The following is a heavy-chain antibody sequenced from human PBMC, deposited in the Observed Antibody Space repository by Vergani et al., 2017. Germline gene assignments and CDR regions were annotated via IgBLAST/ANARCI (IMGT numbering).Heavy chain of an antibody. CDR3: AKDYGGNSNYFDY. CDR1: GFTFSSYG. V-gene: IGHV3-30*02. Sequence: VQLVESGGGLIQPGGSLRLSCAASGFTFSSYGMHWVRQAPGKGLEWVAFIRYDGSNKYYADSVKGRFTISRDNSKNTLYLQMNSLRAEDTAVYYCAKDYGGNSNYFDYWGQGTLVTVSS. CDR2: IRYDGSNK. D-gene: IGHD4-23*01. J-gene: IGHJ4*02.